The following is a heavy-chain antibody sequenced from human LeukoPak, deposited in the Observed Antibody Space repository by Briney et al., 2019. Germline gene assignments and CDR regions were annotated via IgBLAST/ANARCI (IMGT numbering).Heavy chain of an antibody. V-gene: IGHV3-9*01. CDR1: GFTFDDYA. CDR3: AKAYYYDILTGPLCFDY. J-gene: IGHJ4*02. Sequence: GGSLRLSCEASGFTFDDYAMHWVRQAPGKGLEWVSGISWNSGSIGYADSVKGRFTISRDNAKNSLYLQMNSLRAEDTALYYCAKAYYYDILTGPLCFDYWGQGTLVTVSS. CDR2: ISWNSGSI. D-gene: IGHD3-9*01.